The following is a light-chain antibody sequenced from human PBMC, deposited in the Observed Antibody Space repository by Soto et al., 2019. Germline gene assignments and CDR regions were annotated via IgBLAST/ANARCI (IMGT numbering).Light chain of an antibody. Sequence: QSALTQPPSASGSPGQSVTISCTGTSSDVGGYNYVSWYQQHPGKAPKLLIYEVSRRPSGVPDRFSGSKSGNTASLTVAGLQAEDEADYYCSSYVGTNTYGFGTGTKRTVL. CDR3: SSYVGTNTYG. V-gene: IGLV2-8*01. J-gene: IGLJ1*01. CDR1: SSDVGGYNY. CDR2: EVS.